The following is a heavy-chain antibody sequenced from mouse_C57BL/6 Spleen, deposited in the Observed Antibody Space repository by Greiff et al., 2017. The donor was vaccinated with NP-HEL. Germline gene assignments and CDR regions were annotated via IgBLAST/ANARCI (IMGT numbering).Heavy chain of an antibody. V-gene: IGHV5-4*03. CDR2: ISDGGSYT. CDR1: GFTFSSYA. CDR3: ARVGLDYGSSYVRYFDV. J-gene: IGHJ1*03. Sequence: EVKVEESGGGLVKPGGSLKLSCAASGFTFSSYAMSWVRQTPEKRLEWVATISDGGSYTYYPANVKGRFTLSRDNAKNNLYLQMSHLKSEDTAMYYCARVGLDYGSSYVRYFDVWGTGTTVTVSS. D-gene: IGHD1-1*01.